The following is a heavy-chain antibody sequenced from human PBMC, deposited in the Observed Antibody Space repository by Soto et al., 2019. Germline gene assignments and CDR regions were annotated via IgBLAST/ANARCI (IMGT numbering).Heavy chain of an antibody. D-gene: IGHD1-1*01. Sequence: QVQLVESGGGVVQPGRSLRLSCAASGFTFSNYAIHWVRQAPGKGLEWVAVISYDGSNKYYADSVKGRFTISRDNSKNTLSLQMNSLRAEDTAVYYCARGYTTGPLDYWGQGTLVTVSS. CDR2: ISYDGSNK. CDR3: ARGYTTGPLDY. CDR1: GFTFSNYA. V-gene: IGHV3-30-3*01. J-gene: IGHJ4*02.